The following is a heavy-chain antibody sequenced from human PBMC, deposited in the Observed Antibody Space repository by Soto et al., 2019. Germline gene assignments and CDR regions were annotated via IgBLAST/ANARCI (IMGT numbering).Heavy chain of an antibody. CDR3: ARDGWESSSWYFDY. D-gene: IGHD6-13*01. V-gene: IGHV1-69*08. Sequence: QVQLVQSGAEVKKPGSSVKVSCKASGGTFSSYTISWVRQAPGQGLEWMGRIIPILGIANYAQKLQGRGTITADKSTSTAYMELSSLRSEDTAVYYCARDGWESSSWYFDYWGQGTLVTVSS. J-gene: IGHJ4*02. CDR2: IIPILGIA. CDR1: GGTFSSYT.